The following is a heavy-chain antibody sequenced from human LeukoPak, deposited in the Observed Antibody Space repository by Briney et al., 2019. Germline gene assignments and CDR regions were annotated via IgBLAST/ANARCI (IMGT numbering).Heavy chain of an antibody. CDR2: IYSGGST. CDR3: ARDFASLAYCGGDCSY. CDR1: GFTVSSNY. D-gene: IGHD2-21*02. J-gene: IGHJ4*02. Sequence: PGGSLRLSCAASGFTVSSNYMSWVRQAPGKGLEWVSVIYSGGSTYYADSVKGRFTISRDNSKNTLYLQMNSLRAEDTAVYYCARDFASLAYCGGDCSYWGQGTLVTVSS. V-gene: IGHV3-66*01.